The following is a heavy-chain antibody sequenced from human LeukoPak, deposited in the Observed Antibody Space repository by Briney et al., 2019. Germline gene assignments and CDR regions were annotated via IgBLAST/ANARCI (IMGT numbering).Heavy chain of an antibody. Sequence: GGSLRLSCAASGFTFSSYGMHWVRQAPGKGLEWVAFIRYDGSNKYYADSVKGRFTISRDNSKNTLYLQMNSLRAEDTAVYYCARDPEAGYYGGYYYYYMDVWGKGTTVTVSS. CDR1: GFTFSSYG. V-gene: IGHV3-30*02. CDR2: IRYDGSNK. CDR3: ARDPEAGYYGGYYYYYMDV. D-gene: IGHD3-9*01. J-gene: IGHJ6*03.